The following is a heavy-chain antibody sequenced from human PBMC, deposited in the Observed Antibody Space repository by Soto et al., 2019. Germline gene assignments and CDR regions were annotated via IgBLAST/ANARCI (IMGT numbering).Heavy chain of an antibody. V-gene: IGHV1-18*04. CDR3: ARNHGATIPYYYYGMDV. CDR2: ISAYNGNT. Sequence: ASVKVSCKASGYTFTSYGISWVRQAPGQGLEWMGWISAYNGNTSYAQKLQGRVTMTTDTSASTAYMEQRSLSSDDTAEYYCARNHGATIPYYYYGMDVWGQGTTVTVSS. D-gene: IGHD5-12*01. CDR1: GYTFTSYG. J-gene: IGHJ6*02.